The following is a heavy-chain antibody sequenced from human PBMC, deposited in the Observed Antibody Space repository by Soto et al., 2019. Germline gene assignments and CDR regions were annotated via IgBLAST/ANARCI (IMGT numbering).Heavy chain of an antibody. V-gene: IGHV3-49*03. D-gene: IGHD3-10*01. CDR3: ARDYYGSGSYYSA. CDR1: GFTFGNYG. Sequence: GGSLRLSCTTSGFTFGNYGMSWFRQAPGKGLEWVGFIRSKAYGGTTEYAASVKGRFTISRDNAKNSLYLQMNSLRAEDTAVYYCARDYYGSGSYYSAWGQGTLVTVSS. CDR2: IRSKAYGGTT. J-gene: IGHJ4*02.